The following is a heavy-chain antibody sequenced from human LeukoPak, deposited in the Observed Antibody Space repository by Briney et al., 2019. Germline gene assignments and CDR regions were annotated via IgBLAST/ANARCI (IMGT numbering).Heavy chain of an antibody. CDR3: ARVTCLGGHFDY. CDR2: INHSGST. CDR1: GGSFSGYY. Sequence: SETLSLTCAVYGGSFSGYYWSWIRQPPGKGLEWIGEINHSGSTNYNPSLKSRVTISVDTSKNQFSLKLSSVTAADTAVYYCARVTCLGGHFDYWGQGTLVTVSS. D-gene: IGHD3-16*01. J-gene: IGHJ4*02. V-gene: IGHV4-34*01.